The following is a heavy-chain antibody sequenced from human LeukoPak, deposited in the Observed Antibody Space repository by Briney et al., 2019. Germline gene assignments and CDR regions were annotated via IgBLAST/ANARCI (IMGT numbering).Heavy chain of an antibody. CDR1: GYSISSGYY. CDR2: IYHSGST. J-gene: IGHJ4*02. Sequence: PSETLSLTCTVSGYSISSGYYWGWIRQPPGKGLEWIGSIYHSGSTYYNPSLKSRVTISVDTSKNQFSLKLSSVTAADTAVYYCASCDIAVAGTSYWGQGTLVTVSS. V-gene: IGHV4-38-2*02. CDR3: ASCDIAVAGTSY. D-gene: IGHD6-19*01.